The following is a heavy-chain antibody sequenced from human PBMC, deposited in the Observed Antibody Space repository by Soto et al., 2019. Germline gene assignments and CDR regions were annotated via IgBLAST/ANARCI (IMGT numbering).Heavy chain of an antibody. D-gene: IGHD3-9*01. V-gene: IGHV1-69*13. Sequence: SVKVSCKASGGTFSSSSISWVRQAPGQGLEWMGGIIPIFGTANYTQKFQGRVTITADESTSTAYMELSSLRSEDTAVYYCARVGYFDWFNWFDPWGQGTLVTVSS. CDR3: ARVGYFDWFNWFDP. CDR2: IIPIFGTA. J-gene: IGHJ5*02. CDR1: GGTFSSSS.